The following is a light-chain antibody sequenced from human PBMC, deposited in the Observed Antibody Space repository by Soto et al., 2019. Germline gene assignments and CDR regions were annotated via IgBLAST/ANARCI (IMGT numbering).Light chain of an antibody. CDR3: QNYYSAPYT. V-gene: IGKV1-27*01. J-gene: IGKJ2*01. Sequence: DIQMTQSPSSLSVSVGDRVTITCRASQDISNYLAWYQQKPGKVPKVLIYAAFTLQSGVPSRFSGSGSGTDFTLTISYLHPEDVATYYCQNYYSAPYTFGQGTKLEIK. CDR2: AAF. CDR1: QDISNY.